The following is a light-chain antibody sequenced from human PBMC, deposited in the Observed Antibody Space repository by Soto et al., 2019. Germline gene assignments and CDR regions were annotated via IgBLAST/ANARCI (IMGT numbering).Light chain of an antibody. V-gene: IGKV1-5*03. J-gene: IGKJ1*01. CDR1: QSISSW. CDR2: KAS. Sequence: DVQLTQSPSTLSASVGDRVTITCRASQSISSWLAWYQQKPGKAPKLLIYKASSLQSGVPSRFSGSGSGTDFTLTISCLQSEDFATYYCQQYYSYSWTFGQGTKVDIK. CDR3: QQYYSYSWT.